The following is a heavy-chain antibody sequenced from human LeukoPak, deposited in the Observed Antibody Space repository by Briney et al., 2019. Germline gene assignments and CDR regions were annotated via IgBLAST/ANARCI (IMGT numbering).Heavy chain of an antibody. CDR1: GFTFSTYN. CDR2: IYSGGST. CDR3: ARWARADSNY. D-gene: IGHD4-11*01. Sequence: GGSLRLSCTASGFTFSTYNMNWFRRPPGKGLEWVSVIYSGGSTYYADSVKGRFTISRDNSKNTLYLQMNSLRAEDTAVYYCARWARADSNYWGQGTLVTVSS. J-gene: IGHJ4*02. V-gene: IGHV3-66*01.